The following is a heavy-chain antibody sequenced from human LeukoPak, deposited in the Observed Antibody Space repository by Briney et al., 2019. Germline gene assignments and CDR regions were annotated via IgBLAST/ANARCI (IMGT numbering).Heavy chain of an antibody. V-gene: IGHV3-64D*06. J-gene: IGHJ4*02. CDR3: VLVVASDRYFDY. D-gene: IGHD2-15*01. Sequence: GGSLRLSCSASGFTFSTYAMHWVRQAPGKGLEYVSVINGSGYRTYYADSVKGRFTISRDNSKNKVYLQMSSLRVEDTAVYYCVLVVASDRYFDYWGQGTLVTVS. CDR2: INGSGYRT. CDR1: GFTFSTYA.